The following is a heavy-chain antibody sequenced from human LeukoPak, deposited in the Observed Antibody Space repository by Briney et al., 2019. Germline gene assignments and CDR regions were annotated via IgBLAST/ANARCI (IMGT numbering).Heavy chain of an antibody. J-gene: IGHJ4*02. D-gene: IGHD3-16*01. CDR3: ATHSGGY. CDR2: IYSGGST. CDR1: GFTVSSNY. V-gene: IGHV3-66*01. Sequence: GGSLRLSCAASGFTVSSNYMTWVRQAPGKGLEWVSVIYSGGSTYYADSVKGRFVLSRDNSKNTLYLQMNSLRAEDTAVYYCATHSGGYWGQGTLVTVSS.